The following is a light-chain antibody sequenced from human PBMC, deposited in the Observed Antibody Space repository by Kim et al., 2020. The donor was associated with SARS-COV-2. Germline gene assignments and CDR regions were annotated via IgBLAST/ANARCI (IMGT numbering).Light chain of an antibody. CDR3: MIWPTSDSGV. CDR2: YDSDSNK. V-gene: IGLV5-37*01. Sequence: TCTLPSDSNVYHCNIYWYQQMAGSPPRYLLYYDSDSNKGQGSGVPSRFSGSKDASANTGILLNSGLQSGDEADYYCMIWPTSDSGVFGGGTQLTVL. J-gene: IGLJ3*02. CDR1: SDSNVYHCN.